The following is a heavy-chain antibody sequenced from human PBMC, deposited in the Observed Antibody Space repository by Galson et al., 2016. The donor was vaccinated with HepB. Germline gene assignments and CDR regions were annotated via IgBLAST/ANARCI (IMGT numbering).Heavy chain of an antibody. CDR1: GYTLSGLS. CDR2: FDPEVGDT. CDR3: ASASQHSFVDY. V-gene: IGHV1-24*01. J-gene: IGHJ4*02. Sequence: SVKVSCKVSGYTLSGLSMHWVRQAPGKGLEWMGGFDPEVGDTVYAQKFQGRVTMTEDTSTDTAYMALSSLGSEDTATYYCASASQHSFVDYWGQGTLVTVSS. D-gene: IGHD5-18*01.